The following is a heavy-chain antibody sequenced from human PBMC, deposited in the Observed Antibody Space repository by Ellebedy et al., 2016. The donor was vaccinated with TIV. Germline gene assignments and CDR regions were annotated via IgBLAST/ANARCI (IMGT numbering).Heavy chain of an antibody. CDR3: ARDLYYGSGKIASS. Sequence: GESLKISCAASGFTFSTYSMNWVRQAPGKGLECVAYMSSSRGVIWYADSVKGRFTISRDNAKNSLYLQMNSLRADDTAIYYCARDLYYGSGKIASSWGQGTLVTVSS. CDR2: MSSSRGVI. CDR1: GFTFSTYS. V-gene: IGHV3-48*04. J-gene: IGHJ1*01. D-gene: IGHD3-10*01.